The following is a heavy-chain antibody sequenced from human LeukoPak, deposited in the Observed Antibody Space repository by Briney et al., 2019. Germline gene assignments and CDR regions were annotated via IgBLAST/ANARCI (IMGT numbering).Heavy chain of an antibody. J-gene: IGHJ4*02. CDR3: ATSPGYDY. CDR1: GYTLSELS. D-gene: IGHD1-14*01. CDR2: FDPEDGET. V-gene: IGHV1-24*01. Sequence: ASVTVSCTVSGYTLSELSIHWVRQAPGKGLEWMGGFDPEDGETIYAQKFQGRVTMTEDTSTDTAYMELTSLRSEDTAVYYCATSPGYDYWGQGTLVTVSS.